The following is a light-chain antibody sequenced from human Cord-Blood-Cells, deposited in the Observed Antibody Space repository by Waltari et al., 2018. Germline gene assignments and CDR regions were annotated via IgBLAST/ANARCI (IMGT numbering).Light chain of an antibody. J-gene: IGKJ4*01. Sequence: ELVLTQSPATLSLSPGDRATLSCRASQSVSSYLAWYQQKPGQAPRLLIYDASNRATGIPARFSGSGSGTDFTLTISSREPEDFAVYYCQQRSNWPPLTFGGGTKVEIK. CDR1: QSVSSY. V-gene: IGKV3-11*01. CDR2: DAS. CDR3: QQRSNWPPLT.